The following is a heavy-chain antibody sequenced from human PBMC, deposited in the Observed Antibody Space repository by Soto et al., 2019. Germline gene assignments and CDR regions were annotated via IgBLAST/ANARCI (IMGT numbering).Heavy chain of an antibody. J-gene: IGHJ4*02. Sequence: EVQLVESGGGVVRPGGSLRLSCAASGFTIDDYGMSWVRQAPGKGLEWVSGINWNGGSTGYADSVKGRFTISRDNAKNLLFLQLNSMRAEDTALYHCAIGPQAIAVASHFDYWGQGTLVTVSS. D-gene: IGHD6-19*01. V-gene: IGHV3-20*01. CDR2: INWNGGST. CDR3: AIGPQAIAVASHFDY. CDR1: GFTIDDYG.